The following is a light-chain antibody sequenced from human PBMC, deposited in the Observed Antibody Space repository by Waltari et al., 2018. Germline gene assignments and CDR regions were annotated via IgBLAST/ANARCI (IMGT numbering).Light chain of an antibody. Sequence: QSVLFPPPSASGTPGQRVTISCSGLSSNIGSNFFCWYQQFPESAPKLLIYRNNQRPSGVPDRFSGSKSGTSASLTISVLRSEDEADYYCASWDDSLSGRIFGGGTKLTVL. J-gene: IGLJ2*01. CDR1: SSNIGSNF. CDR3: ASWDDSLSGRI. CDR2: RNN. V-gene: IGLV1-47*01.